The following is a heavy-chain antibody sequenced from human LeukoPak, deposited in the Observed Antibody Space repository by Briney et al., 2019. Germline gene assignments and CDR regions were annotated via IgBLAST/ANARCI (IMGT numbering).Heavy chain of an antibody. Sequence: QPGRSLRLSCAASGFTFSSYGMHWVRQAPGKGLEWVAVIWYDGSNKYYADSVKGRFTISRDNSKNTLYLQMNSLRAEDTAVYYCARGTRAVAALYDAFDIWGQGTMVTVSS. J-gene: IGHJ3*02. V-gene: IGHV3-33*01. D-gene: IGHD6-19*01. CDR1: GFTFSSYG. CDR3: ARGTRAVAALYDAFDI. CDR2: IWYDGSNK.